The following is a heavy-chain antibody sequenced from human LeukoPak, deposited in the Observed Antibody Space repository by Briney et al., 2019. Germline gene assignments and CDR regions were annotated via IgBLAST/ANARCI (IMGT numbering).Heavy chain of an antibody. D-gene: IGHD3-9*01. Sequence: PGGSLRLSCAASGFTFSSYRMNWVRQAPGKGLEWVSYISSSSSTIYYADSVKGRFTISRDNSKNSLYLQMNSLRAEDTAVYYCARVRGPFLTYPDDAFDIWGQGTVVIVSS. CDR3: ARVRGPFLTYPDDAFDI. CDR2: ISSSSSTI. V-gene: IGHV3-48*01. CDR1: GFTFSSYR. J-gene: IGHJ3*02.